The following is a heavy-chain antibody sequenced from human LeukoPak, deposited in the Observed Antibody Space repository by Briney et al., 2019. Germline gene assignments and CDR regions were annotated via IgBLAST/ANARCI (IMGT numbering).Heavy chain of an antibody. J-gene: IGHJ4*02. CDR1: GFTFSSYG. CDR3: AKDSGRWLQSYYFDY. Sequence: GRSLRLSCAASGFTFSSYGMHWVRQAPGKGLEWVAVIWYDGSNKYYADSVKGRFTISRDNSKNTLYLQMNSLRAEDTAVYYCAKDSGRWLQSYYFDYWGQGTLVTVSS. D-gene: IGHD5-24*01. V-gene: IGHV3-33*06. CDR2: IWYDGSNK.